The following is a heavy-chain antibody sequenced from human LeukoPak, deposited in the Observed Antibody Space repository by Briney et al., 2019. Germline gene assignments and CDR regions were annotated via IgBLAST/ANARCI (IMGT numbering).Heavy chain of an antibody. D-gene: IGHD1-26*01. J-gene: IGHJ4*02. V-gene: IGHV4-59*01. CDR2: IYYSGST. CDR1: GGSISSYY. Sequence: SETLSLTCTVSGGSISSYYWSWVRQPAGKGLEWIGFIYYSGSTKYNPSLKSRVTISVDTSKNQFSLKLSSVTAADTAVYYCARSSSGTYSHFYWGQGTLVTVSS. CDR3: ARSSSGTYSHFY.